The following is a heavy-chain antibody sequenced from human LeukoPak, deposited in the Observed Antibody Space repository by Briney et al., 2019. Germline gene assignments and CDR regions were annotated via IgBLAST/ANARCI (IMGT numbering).Heavy chain of an antibody. D-gene: IGHD2-15*01. V-gene: IGHV3-7*03. J-gene: IGHJ6*03. CDR1: AFTFSDYW. CDR2: IKEDGSEK. CDR3: AKDGVVVVAATLADYYMDA. Sequence: GGSLRLSCAASAFTFSDYWMTWVRQAPGKGLERVANIKEDGSEKYYVDSVKGRFTISRDNSKNTLYLQMNSLRAEDTAVYYCAKDGVVVVAATLADYYMDAWGKGTTVTVSS.